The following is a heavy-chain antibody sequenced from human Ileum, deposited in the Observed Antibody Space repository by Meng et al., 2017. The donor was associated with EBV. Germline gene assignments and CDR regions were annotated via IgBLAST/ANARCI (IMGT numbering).Heavy chain of an antibody. J-gene: IGHJ4*02. V-gene: IGHV4-4*02. CDR2: VYHGGFI. CDR3: ANFHHDGSAVYCDY. CDR1: EGSICSLSG. D-gene: IGHD3-10*01. Sequence: DPGGVEPSGTLSPTCAFSEGSICSLSGCSLDGQPPGKGREWIGVVYHGGFINYNPSLKSRVTISIDESKNQFSLRLTSVTAADTAVYYCANFHHDGSAVYCDYWGQGTLVTVSS.